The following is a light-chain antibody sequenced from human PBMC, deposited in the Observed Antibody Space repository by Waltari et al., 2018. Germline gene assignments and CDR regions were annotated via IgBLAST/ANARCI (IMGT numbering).Light chain of an antibody. Sequence: DIQMTQSPSSLSASVGDRVIITCRASQTIRSYLNWYQFKPGKAPNLLIFGASTLQSGVPSRFSGSGSGTDFTLTISSLQPEDFATYYCQQSYSTPFTFGPGTKVDIK. J-gene: IGKJ3*01. CDR3: QQSYSTPFT. V-gene: IGKV1-39*01. CDR2: GAS. CDR1: QTIRSY.